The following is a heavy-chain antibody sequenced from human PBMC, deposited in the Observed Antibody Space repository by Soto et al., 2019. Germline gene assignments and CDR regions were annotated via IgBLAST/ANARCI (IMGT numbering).Heavy chain of an antibody. CDR2: ISWNSGSI. J-gene: IGHJ4*02. Sequence: EVQLVESGGGLVQPGRSLRLSCAASGFTFDDYAMHWVRQAPGKGLEWVSGISWNSGSIGYADSVKGRFTISRDNAKNSLYLQMNSLSAEDTALYYCAKDFHRSVGFVYFDYWGQGTLVTVSS. V-gene: IGHV3-9*01. D-gene: IGHD3-3*01. CDR3: AKDFHRSVGFVYFDY. CDR1: GFTFDDYA.